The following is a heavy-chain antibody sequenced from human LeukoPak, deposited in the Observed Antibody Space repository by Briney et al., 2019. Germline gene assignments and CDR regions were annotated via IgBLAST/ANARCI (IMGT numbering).Heavy chain of an antibody. Sequence: GGSLRLSCAASGSIPFNSYSMSWVRQAPGKGLEWVSAITSSGETTYYADSVKGRFTISRDNSKNMVYLQMNSLRAEDAVTYYCAKMQGYFDYWGQGSLVTVSS. CDR1: GSIPFNSYS. CDR2: ITSSGETT. J-gene: IGHJ4*02. CDR3: AKMQGYFDY. V-gene: IGHV3-23*01.